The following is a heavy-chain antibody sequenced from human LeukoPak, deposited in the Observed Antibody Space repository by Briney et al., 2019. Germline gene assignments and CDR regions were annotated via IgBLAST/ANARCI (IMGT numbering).Heavy chain of an antibody. CDR1: GGSISSSY. Sequence: SETLSLTCTVSGGSISSSYWSWIRQPPGKGPEWIGYIYYSGSTNYNPSFKSRVAISVDTSKNQFSLKLSSVTAADTAVYYCATWGIAVAGTFDYCGQGTLVTVST. D-gene: IGHD6-19*01. V-gene: IGHV4-59*08. CDR2: IYYSGST. CDR3: ATWGIAVAGTFDY. J-gene: IGHJ4*02.